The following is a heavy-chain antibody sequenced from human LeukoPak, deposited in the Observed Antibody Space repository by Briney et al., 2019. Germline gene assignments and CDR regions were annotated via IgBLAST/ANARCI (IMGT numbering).Heavy chain of an antibody. CDR3: ASPSGSYSPLAFDI. D-gene: IGHD1-26*01. J-gene: IGHJ3*02. V-gene: IGHV3-48*01. Sequence: GGSLRLSCAASGFTFSSYSMNWVRQAPGKGLEWVSYISSSSSTIYYADSVKGRFTISRDNAKNSLYLQMNSLRAEDTAVYYCASPSGSYSPLAFDIWCQGTMVTVSS. CDR2: ISSSSSTI. CDR1: GFTFSSYS.